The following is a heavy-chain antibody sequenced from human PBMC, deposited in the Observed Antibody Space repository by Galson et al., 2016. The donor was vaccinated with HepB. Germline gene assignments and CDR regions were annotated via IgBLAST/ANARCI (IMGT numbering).Heavy chain of an antibody. CDR2: TNWNGGST. CDR3: AREVYSYASGALDV. Sequence: SLRLSCAASGFSFHEYGMTWVRQAPWKGLEWVSGTNWNGGSTSYAHSVKGRFTISRDNAKNSLYLQMNSLRVEDTAFYYCAREVYSYASGALDVWGQGTTVTVSS. V-gene: IGHV3-20*04. J-gene: IGHJ6*02. D-gene: IGHD3-16*01. CDR1: GFSFHEYG.